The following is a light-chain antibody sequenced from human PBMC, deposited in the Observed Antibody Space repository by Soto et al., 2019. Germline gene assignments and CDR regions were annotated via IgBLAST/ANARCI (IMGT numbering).Light chain of an antibody. CDR3: SSYTGSSTYV. CDR1: SSDVGSYNR. CDR2: EVS. Sequence: QSALTQPPSVSGSPGQSVTISCTGTSSDVGSYNRVSWYQHPPGTAPKLMIYEVSNRPSGVPDRFSGSKSGNTASLTISGIKAEDEADYYCSSYTGSSTYVFGTGTKLTVL. V-gene: IGLV2-18*02. J-gene: IGLJ1*01.